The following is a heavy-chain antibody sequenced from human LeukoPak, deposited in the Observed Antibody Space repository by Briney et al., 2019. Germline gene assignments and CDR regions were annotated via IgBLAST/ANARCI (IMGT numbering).Heavy chain of an antibody. D-gene: IGHD5-24*01. CDR1: GYTFTGYY. V-gene: IGHV1-2*02. J-gene: IGHJ4*02. Sequence: ASVKVSCKASGYTFTGYYMHWVRQAPGQGLEWMGWINPNSGGTNYAQKFQGRVTMTRDTSISTAYMELSSLRSEDTAVYYCARGFGYNQQDFPYWGQGTLVTVSS. CDR2: INPNSGGT. CDR3: ARGFGYNQQDFPY.